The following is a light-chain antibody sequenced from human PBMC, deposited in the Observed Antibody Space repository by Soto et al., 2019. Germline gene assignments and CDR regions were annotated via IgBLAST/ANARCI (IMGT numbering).Light chain of an antibody. CDR1: QSLLHSNGYNY. CDR3: MQALQTPDT. Sequence: DIVMTQSPLSLPVTPGEPASISCRSSQSLLHSNGYNYLDWYLQKPGQSPQLLIYLGSNRASGVPDRFSGSGSGTDFTLKISRVEAEDVGVYYCMQALQTPDTFGQGTRWISN. J-gene: IGKJ2*01. CDR2: LGS. V-gene: IGKV2-28*01.